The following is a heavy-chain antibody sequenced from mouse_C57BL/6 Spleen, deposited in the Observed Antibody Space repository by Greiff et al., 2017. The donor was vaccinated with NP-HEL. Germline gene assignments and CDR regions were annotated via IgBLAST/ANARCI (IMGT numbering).Heavy chain of an antibody. J-gene: IGHJ4*01. CDR2: IYPRDGSP. Sequence: VQLQQSGPELVKPGASVKLSCKASGYTFTSYDINWVKQRPGQGLEWIGWIYPRDGSPKYNEKFKGKATLTVDTSSSTAYMELHSLTSEDSAVYFCARRSNDDDDVYYAMDYWGQGTSVTVSS. V-gene: IGHV1-85*01. CDR1: GYTFTSYD. D-gene: IGHD2-4*01. CDR3: ARRSNDDDDVYYAMDY.